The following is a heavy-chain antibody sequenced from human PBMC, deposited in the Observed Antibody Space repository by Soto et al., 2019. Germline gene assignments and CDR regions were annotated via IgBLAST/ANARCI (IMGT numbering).Heavy chain of an antibody. CDR3: AKDFYGSRQLTYYYYYYMDV. D-gene: IGHD3-10*01. CDR2: ISGSGGST. V-gene: IGHV3-23*01. J-gene: IGHJ6*03. CDR1: GFTFSSYA. Sequence: GGSLRLSCAASGFTFSSYAMSWVRQAPGKGLEWVSAISGSGGSTYYADSVKGRFTISRDNSKNTLYLQMNSLGAEDTAVYYCAKDFYGSRQLTYYYYYYMDVWGKGTTVTVSS.